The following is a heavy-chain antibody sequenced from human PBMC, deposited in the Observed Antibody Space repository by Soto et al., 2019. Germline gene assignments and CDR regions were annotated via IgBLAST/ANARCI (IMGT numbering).Heavy chain of an antibody. Sequence: SETLSLTCTVSGGSISTDHYHWTWIRQTPGKGLEWIGYIHYSGSIHFNPSLQSRVSMSVDTSKKLFSLKLSSVTAADTAVYFCAREDDGGDRDYYGLDVWGQGTTVTVSS. D-gene: IGHD2-21*02. CDR3: AREDDGGDRDYYGLDV. CDR1: GGSISTDHYH. V-gene: IGHV4-30-4*01. J-gene: IGHJ6*02. CDR2: IHYSGSI.